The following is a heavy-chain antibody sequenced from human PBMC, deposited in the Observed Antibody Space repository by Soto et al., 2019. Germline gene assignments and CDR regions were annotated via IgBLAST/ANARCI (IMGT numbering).Heavy chain of an antibody. V-gene: IGHV1-3*01. D-gene: IGHD3-3*01. CDR2: INAGNGNT. Sequence: ASVKVSCKASGYTFTSYAMHWVRQAPGQRLEWMGWINAGNGNTKYSQKFQGRVTITRDTSASTAYMELSSLRSGDTAVYYCARGVHYDFWSGYSTLFDYWGQGTLVTVSS. J-gene: IGHJ4*02. CDR1: GYTFTSYA. CDR3: ARGVHYDFWSGYSTLFDY.